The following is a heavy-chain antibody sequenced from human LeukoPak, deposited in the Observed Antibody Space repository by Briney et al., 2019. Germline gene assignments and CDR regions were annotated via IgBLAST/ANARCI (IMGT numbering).Heavy chain of an antibody. CDR1: GGSISSYY. V-gene: IGHV4-59*08. CDR3: ARRSLGQWYFDI. J-gene: IGHJ2*01. Sequence: PSETLSLTCNVSGGSISSYYWSWIRQSPGKGLEWIAYINNNGGTKYNPSLKSRVTISADTSKNQFSLKLSSVTAADTAVYYCARRSLGQWYFDIWGRGNLVTVSS. D-gene: IGHD6-13*01. CDR2: INNNGGT.